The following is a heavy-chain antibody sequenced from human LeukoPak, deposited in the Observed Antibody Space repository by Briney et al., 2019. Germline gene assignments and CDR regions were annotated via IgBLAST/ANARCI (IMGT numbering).Heavy chain of an antibody. D-gene: IGHD3-9*01. V-gene: IGHV3-30*02. Sequence: PGGSLRLSCAASGFTFSTYSMHWVRQAPGKGLEWVAFIQYDGSLKHYADSVKGRFTISRDNSKNTLYLQMDSLRADDTAVFYCAKVRTESDDNAFDIWGHGSMVTVSS. CDR2: IQYDGSLK. CDR1: GFTFSTYS. CDR3: AKVRTESDDNAFDI. J-gene: IGHJ3*02.